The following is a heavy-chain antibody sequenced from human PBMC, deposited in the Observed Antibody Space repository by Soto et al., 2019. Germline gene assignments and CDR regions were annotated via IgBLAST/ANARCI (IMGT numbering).Heavy chain of an antibody. D-gene: IGHD3-10*01. J-gene: IGHJ4*02. CDR2: IYYSGST. Sequence: PSETLSLTCTVSGGSISSGDYYWSWIRQPPGKGLEWIGYIYYSGSTYYNPSLKSPVSISVDTSKNQFSLKLNSVTAADTAVYYCARVGRGVADYWGQGTLVTSPQ. CDR3: ARVGRGVADY. V-gene: IGHV4-30-4*01. CDR1: GGSISSGDYY.